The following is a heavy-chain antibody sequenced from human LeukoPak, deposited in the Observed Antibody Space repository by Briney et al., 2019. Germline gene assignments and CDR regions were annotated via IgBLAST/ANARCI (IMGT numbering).Heavy chain of an antibody. D-gene: IGHD5-12*01. V-gene: IGHV4-4*09. J-gene: IGHJ6*03. CDR2: IYTSGST. Sequence: SETLSLTCTVSGGSISSYYWSWIRQPPGKGLEWIGYIYTSGSTNYNPSLKSRVTISVDTSKNRFSLKLSSVTAADTAVYYCARQGYSGPGDYYYYYMDVWGKGTTVTVSS. CDR1: GGSISSYY. CDR3: ARQGYSGPGDYYYYYMDV.